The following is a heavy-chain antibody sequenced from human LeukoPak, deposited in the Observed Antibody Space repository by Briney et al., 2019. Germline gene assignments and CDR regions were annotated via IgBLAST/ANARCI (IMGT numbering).Heavy chain of an antibody. J-gene: IGHJ4*02. CDR2: IWYDGSNK. Sequence: PGRSLRLSCAASGFTFSSYGMHWVRQAPGKGLEWVAVIWYDGSNKYYADSVKGRFTISRDNSKNTLYLQMNSLRAEDTAVYYCARDALAVRGVITYYFDYWGQGTLVTVSS. CDR1: GFTFSSYG. V-gene: IGHV3-33*01. CDR3: ARDALAVRGVITYYFDY. D-gene: IGHD3-10*01.